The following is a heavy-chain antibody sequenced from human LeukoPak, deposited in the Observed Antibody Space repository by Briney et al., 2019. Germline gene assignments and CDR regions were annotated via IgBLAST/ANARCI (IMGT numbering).Heavy chain of an antibody. CDR1: GFTFSTWG. CDR2: SSRDGRS. CDR3: AKEDAIIGFDY. Sequence: GGSLRLSCAASGFTFSTWGMSWVRQAPGKGPEWVSASSRDGRSFYTDSVKGRFTISRDNSKNALYLQMNSLTAEDTAIYFCAKEDAIIGFDYWGQGTLVTVSS. J-gene: IGHJ4*02. D-gene: IGHD5-24*01. V-gene: IGHV3-23*01.